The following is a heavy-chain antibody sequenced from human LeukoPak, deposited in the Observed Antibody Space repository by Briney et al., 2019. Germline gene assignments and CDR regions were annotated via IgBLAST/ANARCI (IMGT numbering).Heavy chain of an antibody. V-gene: IGHV3-66*01. CDR1: GFTVSSNY. CDR3: ATRYCSSTSCYAQLYYYYYYGMDV. J-gene: IGHJ6*02. Sequence: GGSLRLSCAASGFTVSSNYMSWVRQAPGKGLEWVSVIYSGGSTYYADSVKGRFTISRDNSKNTLYLQMNSLRAEDTAVYYCATRYCSSTSCYAQLYYYYYYGMDVWGQGTTVTVSS. D-gene: IGHD2-2*01. CDR2: IYSGGST.